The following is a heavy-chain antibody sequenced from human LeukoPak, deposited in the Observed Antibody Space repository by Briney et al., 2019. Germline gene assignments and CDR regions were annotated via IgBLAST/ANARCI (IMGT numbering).Heavy chain of an antibody. CDR2: IYYSGST. CDR1: GGSISSYY. CDR3: ARGLVDYELPKGYIDY. Sequence: ASEILSLTCTVSGGSISSYYWSWIRQPPGKGLEWIGYIYYSGSTNYNPSLKSRVTISVDTSKNQFSLKLTSVTAADTAVYFCARGLVDYELPKGYIDYWGRGTLVTVSS. V-gene: IGHV4-59*01. D-gene: IGHD3-22*01. J-gene: IGHJ4*02.